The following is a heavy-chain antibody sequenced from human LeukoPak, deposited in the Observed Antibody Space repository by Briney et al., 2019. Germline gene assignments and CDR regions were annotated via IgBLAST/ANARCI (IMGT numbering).Heavy chain of an antibody. CDR2: ISSSSSYI. Sequence: GGSLRLSCAASEFTFSSYHMNWVPQAPGKGLECVSFISSSSSYIYYADSVKGRFTISRDNAKNSLYLQMNSLRVEDTAVYYCARGPLGGYNSAWFDPWGQGTLVTVSS. J-gene: IGHJ5*02. CDR1: EFTFSSYH. D-gene: IGHD5-24*01. V-gene: IGHV3-21*01. CDR3: ARGPLGGYNSAWFDP.